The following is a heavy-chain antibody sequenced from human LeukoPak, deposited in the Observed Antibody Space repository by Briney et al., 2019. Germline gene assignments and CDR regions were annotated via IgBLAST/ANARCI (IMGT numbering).Heavy chain of an antibody. CDR2: INHSGST. CDR1: GGSISSSSYF. Sequence: SETLSLTCTVSGGSISSSSYFWGWIRQPPGKGLEWIGEINHSGSTNYNPSLKSRVTISVDTSKNQFSLKLSSVTAADTAVYYCANSGGGNHGNWFDPWGQGTLVTVSS. J-gene: IGHJ5*02. CDR3: ANSGGGNHGNWFDP. V-gene: IGHV4-39*07. D-gene: IGHD1-14*01.